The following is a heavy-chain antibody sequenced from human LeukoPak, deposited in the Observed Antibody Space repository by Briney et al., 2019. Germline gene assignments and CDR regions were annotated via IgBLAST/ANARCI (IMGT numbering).Heavy chain of an antibody. D-gene: IGHD6-13*01. CDR1: GFTFSIYW. V-gene: IGHV3-23*01. CDR3: AKAASSSWPSYYYGMDV. Sequence: GGSLRLSCAASGFTFSIYWMHWVRQAPGKGLVWVSVITGSGGNTYYADSVKGRFTISKDNSKNTVYLQMSSLRVDDTAVYYCAKAASSSWPSYYYGMDVWGQGTTVTVSS. CDR2: ITGSGGNT. J-gene: IGHJ6*02.